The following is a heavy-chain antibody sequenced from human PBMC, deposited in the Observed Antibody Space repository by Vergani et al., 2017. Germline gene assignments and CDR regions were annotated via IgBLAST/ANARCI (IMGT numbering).Heavy chain of an antibody. CDR1: GGSFSGYY. V-gene: IGHV4-34*01. D-gene: IGHD2-15*01. CDR3: ARGLPGYCSGGSCYSPRPIRAKPNLFDP. Sequence: QVQLQQWGAGLLKPSETLSLTCAVYGGSFSGYYWSWIRQPPGKGLEWIGEINHSGSTNYKPSLKSRVTISVDTSKNQFSLKLSSVTAADTAVYYCARGLPGYCSGGSCYSPRPIRAKPNLFDPWGQGTLVTGAS. J-gene: IGHJ5*02. CDR2: INHSGST.